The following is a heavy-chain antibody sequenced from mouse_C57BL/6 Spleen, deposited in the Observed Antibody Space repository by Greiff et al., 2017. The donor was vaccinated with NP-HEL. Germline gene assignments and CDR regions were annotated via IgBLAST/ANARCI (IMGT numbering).Heavy chain of an antibody. CDR3: ARNYYGNAMDY. CDR2: IDPSDSET. D-gene: IGHD2-1*01. CDR1: GYTFTSYW. Sequence: VQLQQPGAELVRPGSSVKLSCKASGYTFTSYWMHWVKQRPIQGLEWIGNIDPSDSETHYNQKFKDKATLTVDKSSSTAYMQLSSLTSEDSAVYYCARNYYGNAMDYRGQGTSVTVSS. V-gene: IGHV1-52*01. J-gene: IGHJ4*01.